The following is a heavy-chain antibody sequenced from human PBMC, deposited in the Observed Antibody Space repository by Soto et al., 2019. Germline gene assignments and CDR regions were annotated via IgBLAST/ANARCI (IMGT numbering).Heavy chain of an antibody. CDR3: ARRSGNYYYYGMDV. D-gene: IGHD1-26*01. Sequence: QVQLVQSGAEVKKPGSSVKVSCKASGGTFSSYTISWVRQAPGQGLEWMGRIIPILGIANYAQKFQSRVTITADKSTSTAYMELSSLRSEDTAVYYCARRSGNYYYYGMDVWGQGTTVTVSS. J-gene: IGHJ6*02. CDR1: GGTFSSYT. CDR2: IIPILGIA. V-gene: IGHV1-69*02.